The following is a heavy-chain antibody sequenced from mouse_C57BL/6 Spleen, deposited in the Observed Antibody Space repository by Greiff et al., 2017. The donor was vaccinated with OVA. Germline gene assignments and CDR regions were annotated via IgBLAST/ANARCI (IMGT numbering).Heavy chain of an antibody. CDR2: IRNKANNHAT. CDR1: GFTFSDAW. CDR3: TREDINYGSSYNY. V-gene: IGHV6-6*01. J-gene: IGHJ2*01. Sequence: DVKLVESGGGLVQPGGSMKLSCAASGFTFSDAWMDWVRQSPEKGLEWVAEIRNKANNHATYYAESVKGRFTISRDDSKSSVYLQMNSLRAEDTGIYYCTREDINYGSSYNYWGQGTTLTVSS. D-gene: IGHD1-1*01.